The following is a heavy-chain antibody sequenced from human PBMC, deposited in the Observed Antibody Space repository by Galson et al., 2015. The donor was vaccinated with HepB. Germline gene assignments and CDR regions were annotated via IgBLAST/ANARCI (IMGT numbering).Heavy chain of an antibody. J-gene: IGHJ4*02. CDR3: AKDEAN. CDR1: GFTFSSYA. CDR2: IGYSGSTT. V-gene: IGHV3-23*01. Sequence: SLRLSCAASGFTFSSYAMIWVRQAPGKGLEWVSGIGYSGSTTYYADSVKGRFTISRDNSKNTLYLQMNSLRDEDTAIYYCAKDEANWGQGALVTVSS.